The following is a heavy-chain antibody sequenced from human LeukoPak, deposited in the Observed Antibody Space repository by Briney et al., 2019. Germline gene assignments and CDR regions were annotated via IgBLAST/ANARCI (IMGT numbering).Heavy chain of an antibody. J-gene: IGHJ4*02. Sequence: ASVKVSCKVSGYILTELSMHWVRQAPGKGLEWMGGFDPEEGETIYAQKFQGRVTMTRDMSTSTVYMELSSLRSEDTAVYYCARQAAGGFDYWGQGTLVTVSS. V-gene: IGHV1-24*01. CDR1: GYILTELS. D-gene: IGHD6-13*01. CDR3: ARQAAGGFDY. CDR2: FDPEEGET.